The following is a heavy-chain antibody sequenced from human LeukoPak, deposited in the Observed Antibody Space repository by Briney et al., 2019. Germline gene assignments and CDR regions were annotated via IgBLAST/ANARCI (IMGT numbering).Heavy chain of an antibody. D-gene: IGHD6-19*01. CDR2: MNPNSGNT. J-gene: IGHJ5*02. CDR3: ARERWRQWLVRYNWFDP. CDR1: GYTFTSYD. Sequence: ASVKVSCNASGYTFTSYDINWVRQSTGQGLEWMGWMNPNSGNTGYAQKFQGRVTMTRNTSISTAYMELSSLRSEDTAVYYCARERWRQWLVRYNWFDPWGQGTLVTVSS. V-gene: IGHV1-8*01.